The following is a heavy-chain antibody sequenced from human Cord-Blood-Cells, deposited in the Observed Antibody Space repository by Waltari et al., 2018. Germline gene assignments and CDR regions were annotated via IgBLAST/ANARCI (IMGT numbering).Heavy chain of an antibody. CDR1: GSSISSYY. J-gene: IGHJ4*02. CDR3: ARLAAGYSGYDFDY. Sequence: QVQLQESGPGLVKPSETLSLTCTVSGSSISSYYWSWIRQPPGKGLEWIGYIYYSGSTNYNPSLKSRVTISVDTSKNQFSLKLSSVTAADTAVYYCARLAAGYSGYDFDYWGQGTLVTVSS. D-gene: IGHD5-12*01. CDR2: IYYSGST. V-gene: IGHV4-59*01.